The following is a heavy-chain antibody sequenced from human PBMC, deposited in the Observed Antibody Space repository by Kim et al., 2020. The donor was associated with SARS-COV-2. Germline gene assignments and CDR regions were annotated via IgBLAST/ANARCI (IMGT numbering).Heavy chain of an antibody. D-gene: IGHD4-17*01. J-gene: IGHJ3*02. CDR1: GGSISSGGYY. CDR3: ARDGPVRVPPPPARAFDI. Sequence: SETLSLTCTVSGGSISSGGYYWSWIRQHPGKGLEWIGYIYYSGSTYYNPSLKSRVTISVDTSKNQFSLKLSSVTAADTAVYYCARDGPVRVPPPPARAFDIWGQGTMVTVSS. V-gene: IGHV4-31*03. CDR2: IYYSGST.